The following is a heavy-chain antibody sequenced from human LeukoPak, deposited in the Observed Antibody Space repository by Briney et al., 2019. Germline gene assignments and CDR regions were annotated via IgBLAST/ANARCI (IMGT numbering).Heavy chain of an antibody. CDR1: GYSFTTYW. CDR3: ARQHGSGSYYSRAIDY. V-gene: IGHV5-51*01. CDR2: IYPGDSDT. D-gene: IGHD3-10*01. J-gene: IGHJ4*02. Sequence: GESLKISCEASGYSFTTYWTGWVRQMPGKGLEWMGIIYPGDSDTRYSPSFQGQVTISADKSISTAYLQWSSLKASDTAMYYCARQHGSGSYYSRAIDYWGQGTLVTVSS.